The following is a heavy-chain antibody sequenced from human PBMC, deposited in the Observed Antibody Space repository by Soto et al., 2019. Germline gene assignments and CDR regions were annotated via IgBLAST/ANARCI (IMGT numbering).Heavy chain of an antibody. CDR2: IWYDGINK. Sequence: QVQLVESGGGVVQPGRSLRLSCAASGLTFSSYGMHWVRQAPGKGLEWVAVIWYDGINKYYADSVKGRFTISRDNSKNTVYRQIISLRVEDTAVYYCARPKGSWFEALDIWGQGTMVTVSS. CDR3: ARPKGSWFEALDI. V-gene: IGHV3-33*01. D-gene: IGHD6-13*01. CDR1: GLTFSSYG. J-gene: IGHJ3*02.